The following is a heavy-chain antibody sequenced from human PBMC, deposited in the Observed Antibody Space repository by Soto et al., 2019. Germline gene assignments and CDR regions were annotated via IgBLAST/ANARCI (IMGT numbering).Heavy chain of an antibody. CDR1: GYTFTSYG. Sequence: ASVKVSCKASGYTFTSYGISWVRQAPGQGLEWMGWISAYNGNTDYAQKLQGRVTMTTDTSTSTAYMELRSLRSDDTAVYYCARDHCSSTSCYGDYWGQGTLVTVSS. CDR3: ARDHCSSTSCYGDY. CDR2: ISAYNGNT. J-gene: IGHJ4*02. V-gene: IGHV1-18*01. D-gene: IGHD2-2*01.